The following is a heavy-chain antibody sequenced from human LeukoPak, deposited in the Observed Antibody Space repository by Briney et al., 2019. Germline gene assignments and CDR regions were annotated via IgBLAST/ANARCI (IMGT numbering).Heavy chain of an antibody. V-gene: IGHV4-38-2*01. CDR1: GYSISSGYY. Sequence: SETLSLTCAVSGYSISSGYYWGWIRQPPGNGLEWIGSIYHSGSTYYNPSLKSRVTISVDTSKNQFSLKLSSVTAADTAVYYCARQEVGYSSRGSPYYFDYWGQGTLVTVSS. CDR3: ARQEVGYSSRGSPYYFDY. J-gene: IGHJ4*02. CDR2: IYHSGST. D-gene: IGHD6-13*01.